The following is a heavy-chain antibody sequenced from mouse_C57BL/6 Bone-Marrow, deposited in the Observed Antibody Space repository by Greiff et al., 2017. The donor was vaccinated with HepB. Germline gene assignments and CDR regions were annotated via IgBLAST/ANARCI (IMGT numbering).Heavy chain of an antibody. Sequence: VQLQQSGAELVRPGTSVKMSCKASGYTFTNYWIGWAKQRPGHGLEWIGDIYPGGGYTNYNEKFKGKATLTADKSSSTAYMQFRSLTSEDSAIYYCARERNYGSSYGYFDVWGTGTTVTVSS. V-gene: IGHV1-63*01. CDR1: GYTFTNYW. CDR3: ARERNYGSSYGYFDV. CDR2: IYPGGGYT. D-gene: IGHD1-1*01. J-gene: IGHJ1*03.